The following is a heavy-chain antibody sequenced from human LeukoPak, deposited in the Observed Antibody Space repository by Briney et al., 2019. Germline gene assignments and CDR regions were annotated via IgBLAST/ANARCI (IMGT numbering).Heavy chain of an antibody. V-gene: IGHV1-8*03. CDR3: AREYAGSSSGSAAFDI. CDR2: MNPNSGNT. Sequence: ASVKVSCKASGGTFTSYDINWVRQATGQGLEWMGWMNPNSGNTGYAQKFQGRVTITRNTSISTAYMELSSLRSEDTAVYYCAREYAGSSSGSAAFDIWGQGTMVTVSS. J-gene: IGHJ3*02. D-gene: IGHD6-6*01. CDR1: GGTFTSYD.